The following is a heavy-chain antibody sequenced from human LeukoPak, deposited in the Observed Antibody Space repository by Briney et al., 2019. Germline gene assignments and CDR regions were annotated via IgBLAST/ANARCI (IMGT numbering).Heavy chain of an antibody. CDR3: AVSRVGDSGDAFDI. Sequence: GGSLRLSCAASGFTFSSYGMHWVRQAPGKGLDWVAVIWYDGSNKYYADSVKGRFTISRDNSKNTLYLQMNSLRAEDTAVYYCAVSRVGDSGDAFDIWGQGTMVTVSS. V-gene: IGHV3-33*01. D-gene: IGHD4-17*01. CDR2: IWYDGSNK. CDR1: GFTFSSYG. J-gene: IGHJ3*02.